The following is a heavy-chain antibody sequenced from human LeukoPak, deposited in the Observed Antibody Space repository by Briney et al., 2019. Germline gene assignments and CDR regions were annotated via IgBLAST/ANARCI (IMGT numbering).Heavy chain of an antibody. J-gene: IGHJ4*02. Sequence: GGTLRLSRAGSGFNFINDGVTWVRQPPGKGLEWVTGISGSGGRTYYADSVKGRFTISRDNAKNSLYLQMNSLRAEDTAVYYCAREGYSPRDGYNFNFDYWGQGTLVTVSS. CDR3: AREGYSPRDGYNFNFDY. D-gene: IGHD5-24*01. CDR1: GFNFINDG. CDR2: ISGSGGRT. V-gene: IGHV3-23*01.